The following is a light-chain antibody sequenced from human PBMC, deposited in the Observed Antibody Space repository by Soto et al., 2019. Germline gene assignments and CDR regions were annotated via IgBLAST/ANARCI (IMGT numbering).Light chain of an antibody. CDR1: QGISSA. V-gene: IGKV1-13*02. CDR2: DVS. J-gene: IGKJ4*01. CDR3: QQFNTYPALT. Sequence: AIQLTQSPSSLSASVGDRVTITCRASQGISSALAWYQQKPGKSPNLLIYDVSSLEGGVPSRFSGSGSGTEFTLTISSLQPEDFATYYCQQFNTYPALTFGGGTKVEIK.